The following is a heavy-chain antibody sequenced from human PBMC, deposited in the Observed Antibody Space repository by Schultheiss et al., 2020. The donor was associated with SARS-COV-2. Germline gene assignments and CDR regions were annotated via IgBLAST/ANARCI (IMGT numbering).Heavy chain of an antibody. Sequence: SETLSLTCTVSGYSISSGYYWGWIRQPPGKGLEWIGEINHSGSTNYNPSLKSRVTISVDTSKNQFSLKLSSVTAADTAVYYCARGNIVVVTAIPGRRAFDIWGQGTMVTVSS. D-gene: IGHD2-21*02. J-gene: IGHJ3*02. V-gene: IGHV4-38-2*02. CDR2: INHSGST. CDR1: GYSISSGYY. CDR3: ARGNIVVVTAIPGRRAFDI.